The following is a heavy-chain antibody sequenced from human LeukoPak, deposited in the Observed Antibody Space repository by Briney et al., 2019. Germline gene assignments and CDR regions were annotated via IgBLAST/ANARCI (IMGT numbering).Heavy chain of an antibody. J-gene: IGHJ4*02. Sequence: PGGSLRLSCAASGFTFSSYGIHWVRQAPGKGLEWVSSISSSSSYIYYADSVKGRFTISRDNAKNSLYLQMNSLRAEDTAVYYCSRYASSTSYNWGQGTLVTVSS. V-gene: IGHV3-21*01. D-gene: IGHD2-2*01. CDR2: ISSSSSYI. CDR1: GFTFSSYG. CDR3: SRYASSTSYN.